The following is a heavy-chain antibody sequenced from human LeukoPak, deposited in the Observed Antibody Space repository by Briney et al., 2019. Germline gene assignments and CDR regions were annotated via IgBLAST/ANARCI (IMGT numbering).Heavy chain of an antibody. D-gene: IGHD5-24*01. CDR3: ARVPLTRDGYNNAYFDY. CDR1: GGTFSSYA. Sequence: SVKVSCKASGGTFSSYAISWVRQAPGQGLEWMGGIIPIFGTANYAQKFQGRVTITADESTSTAYMELSSLRSEDTAVYYCARVPLTRDGYNNAYFDYWGQGTLVTVSS. J-gene: IGHJ4*02. V-gene: IGHV1-69*13. CDR2: IIPIFGTA.